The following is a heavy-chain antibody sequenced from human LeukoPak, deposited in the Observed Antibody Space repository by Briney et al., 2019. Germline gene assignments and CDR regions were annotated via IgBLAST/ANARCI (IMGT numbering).Heavy chain of an antibody. J-gene: IGHJ2*01. CDR2: IYYSGNT. CDR1: GGSISSYY. D-gene: IGHD6-13*01. Sequence: SETLSLTCTVSGGSISSYYWSWIRQPPGKGLEWIGYIYYSGNTNYNPSLKSRVTISVDTSKKQFSLKLSSVIAADTAVYYCARPTIAAAGTLSWYFDLWGRGTLVTVSS. V-gene: IGHV4-59*01. CDR3: ARPTIAAAGTLSWYFDL.